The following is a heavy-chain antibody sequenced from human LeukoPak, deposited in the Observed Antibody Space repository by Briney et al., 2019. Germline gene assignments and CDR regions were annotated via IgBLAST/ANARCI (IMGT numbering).Heavy chain of an antibody. V-gene: IGHV3-23*01. CDR2: ISSGGGTT. J-gene: IGHJ3*02. D-gene: IGHD3-10*01. CDR1: GFSFSYYA. CDR3: AKDPSSGFADGDAFDI. Sequence: GGSLRLSCAAPGFSFSYYAMSWVRQAPGKGLEWVSGISSGGGTTYYEDSVKGRFTISRDNSKTTLYLLMNSLRAEDTAVYFCAKDPSSGFADGDAFDIWGQGTMVTVSS.